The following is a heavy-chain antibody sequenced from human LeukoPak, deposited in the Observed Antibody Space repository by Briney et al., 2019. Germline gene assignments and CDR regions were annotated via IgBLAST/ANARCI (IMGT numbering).Heavy chain of an antibody. CDR2: IYYSGRP. V-gene: IGHV4-39*07. CDR1: GDSISSSSYY. J-gene: IGHJ5*02. Sequence: SETLSLTCTVSGDSISSSSYYWGWIRQPPGKGLEWIGSIYYSGRPYYNPTLKSRVTISVDMSKNQFSLKLSSVTAADTAVYYCVRGRPLQYCSTTTCHRTGGHWFDPWGQGILVIVSS. CDR3: VRGRPLQYCSTTTCHRTGGHWFDP. D-gene: IGHD2-2*02.